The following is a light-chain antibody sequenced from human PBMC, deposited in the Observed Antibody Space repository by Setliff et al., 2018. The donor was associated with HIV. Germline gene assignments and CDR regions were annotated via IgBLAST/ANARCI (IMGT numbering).Light chain of an antibody. CDR3: TSYSSNTTLGI. Sequence: QSVLTQPVSVSGSPGQSITISCSGTSSDVGGYNYVSWYQQHPGKAPKLMIYDVSNRPSGVSNRFSGSKSGNTASLTISGLQAEDEADYYCTSYSSNTTLGIFGTGTKVTVL. V-gene: IGLV2-14*03. J-gene: IGLJ1*01. CDR2: DVS. CDR1: SSDVGGYNY.